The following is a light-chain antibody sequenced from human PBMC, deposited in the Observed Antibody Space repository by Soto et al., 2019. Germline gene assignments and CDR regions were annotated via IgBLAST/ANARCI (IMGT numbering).Light chain of an antibody. V-gene: IGKV3-11*01. Sequence: EIVLTQSPATLSFSPGERATLSCRASQSVGTSLAWFQQKPGQAPRLLIYDASKRATDIPARFSGSGSGTDFTLTISSLEPEDFAVYYCHQRQSWPRTFGQGTTVDI. J-gene: IGKJ1*01. CDR1: QSVGTS. CDR2: DAS. CDR3: HQRQSWPRT.